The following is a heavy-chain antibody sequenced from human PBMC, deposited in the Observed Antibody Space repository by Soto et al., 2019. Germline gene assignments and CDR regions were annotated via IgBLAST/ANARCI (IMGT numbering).Heavy chain of an antibody. D-gene: IGHD3-22*01. CDR1: GFSLTTDGMA. J-gene: IGHJ5*02. V-gene: IGHV2-5*01. CDR2: IYWNDDK. Sequence: SGPTLVNPTQTLTLTCTFSGFSLTTDGMAVGWIRQPPGKALEWLALIYWNDDKRYSPSLRNRLTITRDTSKNQVVLTMINMDPVDTATYYCAHRPGYYDSSAPYRWGQGTLVTVSS. CDR3: AHRPGYYDSSAPYR.